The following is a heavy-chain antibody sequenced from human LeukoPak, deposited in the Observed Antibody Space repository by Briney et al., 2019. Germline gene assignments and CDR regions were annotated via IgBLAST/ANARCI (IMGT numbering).Heavy chain of an antibody. J-gene: IGHJ4*02. V-gene: IGHV3-23*01. CDR2: ISGSGGST. CDR1: GFTFSSYA. D-gene: IGHD2-2*01. CDR3: SRGDIVVVPAGNSSSWYVDY. Sequence: GGSLRLSCAASGFTFSSYAMSWVRQAPGKGLEWVSAISGSGGSTYYADSVKGRFTISRDNSKNTLYLQMNSLRAEDTAVYYRSRGDIVVVPAGNSSSWYVDYWGQGTLVTVSS.